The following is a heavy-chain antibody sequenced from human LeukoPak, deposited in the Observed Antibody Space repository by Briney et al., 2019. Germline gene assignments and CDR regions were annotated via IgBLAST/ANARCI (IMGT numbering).Heavy chain of an antibody. CDR2: IYTSGST. CDR1: GGSISSYY. CDR3: ARANFSSSWYSGYY. V-gene: IGHV4-4*07. Sequence: SETLSLTCTVSGGSISSYYWSWIRQPAGKGLEWIGRIYTSGSTNYNSSLKSRVTMSVDTSKNQSSLKLSSVTAADTAVYYCARANFSSSWYSGYYWGQGTLVTASS. J-gene: IGHJ4*02. D-gene: IGHD6-13*01.